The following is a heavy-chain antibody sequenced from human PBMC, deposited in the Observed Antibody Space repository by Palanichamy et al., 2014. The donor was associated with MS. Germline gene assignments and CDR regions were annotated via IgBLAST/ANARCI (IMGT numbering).Heavy chain of an antibody. CDR3: ARDRRVAGTGRHDAFGI. CDR1: GFTFSSYS. J-gene: IGHJ3*02. D-gene: IGHD6-19*01. CDR2: ISSSSSYI. V-gene: IGHV3-21*01. Sequence: EVRAGGGLGEGRGQAWGVPSRLSCAASGFTFSSYSMNWVRQAPGKGLEWVSSISSSSSYIYYADSVKGRFTISRDNAKNSLYLQMNSLRAEDTAVYYCARDRRVAGTGRHDAFGIWGQGTMVTVSS.